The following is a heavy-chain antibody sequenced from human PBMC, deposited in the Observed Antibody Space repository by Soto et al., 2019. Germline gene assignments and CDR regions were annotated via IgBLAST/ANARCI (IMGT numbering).Heavy chain of an antibody. CDR3: AWSVGQVGMDV. CDR1: GYTFTSYG. Sequence: ASVNVSCKDSGYTFTSYGISWVRQAPGQGLEWMGWISAYNGNTKYAQKLQGRVTMTTDTSTSPAYVELRSLRSDETAVYYCAWSVGQVGMDVWGQGTTVNVSS. CDR2: ISAYNGNT. D-gene: IGHD2-15*01. V-gene: IGHV1-18*01. J-gene: IGHJ6*02.